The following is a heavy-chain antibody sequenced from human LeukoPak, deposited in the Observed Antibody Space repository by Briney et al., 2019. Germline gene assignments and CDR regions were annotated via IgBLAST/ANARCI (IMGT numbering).Heavy chain of an antibody. CDR2: ISASGGST. Sequence: GGSLRLSCVASGVTLSNYAMSWVRQAPGRGLEWVSVISASGGSTYYADSVKGRFTISRDNSNNRLYLEMNSLRAEDTAVYYCAKHAGTTRQTKDYWGQGTLVTVSS. CDR1: GVTLSNYA. J-gene: IGHJ4*02. V-gene: IGHV3-23*01. CDR3: AKHAGTTRQTKDY. D-gene: IGHD1-1*01.